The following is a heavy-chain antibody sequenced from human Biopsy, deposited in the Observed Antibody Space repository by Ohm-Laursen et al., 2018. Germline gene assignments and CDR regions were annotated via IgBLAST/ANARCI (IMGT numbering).Heavy chain of an antibody. Sequence: GTLSLTCTVSGGSLSGYSWNWIRQPAGKGLEWIGRIYASETTHFNPSLRSRLIMSVDTSRNQFSLRLSSVTAADTAIYYCAREFTYNYGAKGALDIWGQGTKATVSS. CDR1: GGSLSGYS. J-gene: IGHJ3*02. V-gene: IGHV4-4*07. CDR3: AREFTYNYGAKGALDI. CDR2: IYASETT. D-gene: IGHD4/OR15-4a*01.